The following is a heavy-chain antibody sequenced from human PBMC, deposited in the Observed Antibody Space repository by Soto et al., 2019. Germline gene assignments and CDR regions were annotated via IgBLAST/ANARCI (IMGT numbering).Heavy chain of an antibody. CDR2: IYYSGST. Sequence: QVQLQESGPGLVKPSETLSLTCTVSSGSMSTYYWNWIRQPPGRGLEWIGYIYYSGSTNYNPSLMSRVTISVDTSKNQFSLRLSSVTAADTAVYYCSRFWSGSSGMDVWGQGTTVTVSS. CDR3: SRFWSGSSGMDV. D-gene: IGHD3-3*01. J-gene: IGHJ6*02. V-gene: IGHV4-59*01. CDR1: SGSMSTYY.